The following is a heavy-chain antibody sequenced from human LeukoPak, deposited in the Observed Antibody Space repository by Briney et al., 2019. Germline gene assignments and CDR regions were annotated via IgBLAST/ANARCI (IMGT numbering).Heavy chain of an antibody. CDR1: GFTFSSYG. V-gene: IGHV3-30*02. D-gene: IGHD4-11*01. J-gene: IGHJ6*03. Sequence: GGSLRLSCAASGFTFSSYGMHWVRQAPGKGLEWVAFIRYDGSNKYYADSVKGRFTISRDNSKNTLYLQMNSLRAEDTAVYYCAKELNEDDYRYYYYYYYMDVWGKGTTVTVSS. CDR2: IRYDGSNK. CDR3: AKELNEDDYRYYYYYYYMDV.